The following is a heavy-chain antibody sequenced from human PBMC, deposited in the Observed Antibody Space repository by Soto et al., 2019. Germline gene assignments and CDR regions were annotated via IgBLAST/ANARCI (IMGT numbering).Heavy chain of an antibody. CDR1: GGSISRGDYY. J-gene: IGHJ6*02. V-gene: IGHV4-30-4*01. D-gene: IGHD1-26*01. Sequence: SETLSPTCTVSGGSISRGDYYWSWIRQPPGKGLEWIGYIYYSGSTYYNPSLKSRVTISVDTSKNQFSLKLSSVTATDTAVYYCARDGGADYYGMDVWGQGTTVTVSS. CDR3: ARDGGADYYGMDV. CDR2: IYYSGST.